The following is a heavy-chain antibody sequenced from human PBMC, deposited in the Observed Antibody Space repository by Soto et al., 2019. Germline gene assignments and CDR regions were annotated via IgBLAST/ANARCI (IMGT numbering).Heavy chain of an antibody. Sequence: PSETLSLTCAVYGGSFSGYYWSWIRQPPGKGLEWIGEINHSGSTNYNPSLKSRVTISVDTSKNQFSLKLSSVTAADTAVYYCARGPNYAYYYDSSGYLVYWGQGTLVTSPQ. CDR1: GGSFSGYY. CDR2: INHSGST. CDR3: ARGPNYAYYYDSSGYLVY. D-gene: IGHD3-22*01. J-gene: IGHJ4*02. V-gene: IGHV4-34*01.